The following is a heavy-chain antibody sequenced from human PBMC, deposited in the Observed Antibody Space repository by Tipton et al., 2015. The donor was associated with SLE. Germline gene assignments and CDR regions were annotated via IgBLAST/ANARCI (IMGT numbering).Heavy chain of an antibody. CDR1: TYTFTSYA. J-gene: IGHJ4*02. D-gene: IGHD6-13*01. Sequence: QLVQSGAEVKKPGASVKVSCKASTYTFTSYAISWVRQAPGQGLEWMGRINPHSGGTNYAQEFQGRVTMTRDTSISTAYMDLSRLTSDVSAVYYCSIGVNSRAVGYWGQGTLVSVSS. CDR2: INPHSGGT. CDR3: SIGVNSRAVGY. V-gene: IGHV1-2*06.